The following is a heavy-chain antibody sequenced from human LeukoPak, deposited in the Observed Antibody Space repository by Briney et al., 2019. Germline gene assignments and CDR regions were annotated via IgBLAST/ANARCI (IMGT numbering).Heavy chain of an antibody. CDR1: GGTFSSYA. Sequence: GASVKVSCKASGGTFSSYAISWVRQAPGQGLEWMGRIIPIFGTANYAQKFQGRVTITTDESTSTAYMELSSLRSEDTAVYYCARARYSGYVGNKYCFDYWGQGTLVTVSS. J-gene: IGHJ4*02. V-gene: IGHV1-69*05. CDR3: ARARYSGYVGNKYCFDY. D-gene: IGHD5-12*01. CDR2: IIPIFGTA.